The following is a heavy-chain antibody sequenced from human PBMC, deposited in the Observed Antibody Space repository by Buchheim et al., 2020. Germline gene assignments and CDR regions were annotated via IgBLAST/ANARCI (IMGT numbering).Heavy chain of an antibody. J-gene: IGHJ4*02. Sequence: QVQLVESGGGVVQPGRSLRLSCAASGFTFSRYHMHWVRQAPGKGLEWLAVISYDGSHKYYADSVKGRFTISRDNSKNTLYLQMKSLRAEDTAVYYCAKDRSYCSGGSCPNYFDYWGQGTL. CDR2: ISYDGSHK. D-gene: IGHD2-15*01. V-gene: IGHV3-30*18. CDR1: GFTFSRYH. CDR3: AKDRSYCSGGSCPNYFDY.